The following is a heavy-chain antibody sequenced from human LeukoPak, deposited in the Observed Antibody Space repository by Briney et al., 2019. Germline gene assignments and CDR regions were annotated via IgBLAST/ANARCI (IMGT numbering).Heavy chain of an antibody. D-gene: IGHD6-13*01. V-gene: IGHV1-18*01. CDR1: GYTFTNYG. CDR2: INVYNDDA. J-gene: IGHJ4*02. Sequence: ASVKVSCKASGYTFTNYGINWVRQAPGQGLEWMGWINVYNDDAKYAQQHQGRVTVTTDTSTSTAYMELRSLRSDDTAVYYCAIGRGGQQLGDYWGQGTLVTVSS. CDR3: AIGRGGQQLGDY.